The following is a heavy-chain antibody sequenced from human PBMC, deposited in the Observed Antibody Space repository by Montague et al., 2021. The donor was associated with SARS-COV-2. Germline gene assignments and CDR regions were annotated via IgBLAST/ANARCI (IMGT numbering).Heavy chain of an antibody. CDR2: IYHSGST. V-gene: IGHV4-59*01. CDR1: GGPITSYY. CDR3: ARGLENHGSGSHHFDP. D-gene: IGHD3-10*01. J-gene: IGHJ5*02. Sequence: SETLSLTCAVSGGPITSYYWNWIRQPPGKGLEYIGYIYHSGSTTYNPSLKSRVSISVDTSKNQFSLKLRSVTAADTAVYYCARGLENHGSGSHHFDPWGQGTLVTVSS.